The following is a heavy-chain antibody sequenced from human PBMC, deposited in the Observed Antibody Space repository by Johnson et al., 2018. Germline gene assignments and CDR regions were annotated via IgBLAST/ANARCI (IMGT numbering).Heavy chain of an antibody. Sequence: QVQLQESGPGLVKPSETLSVTCGVSGDSVSNPHWWTWVRQSPGKGLEWIGEIFHTGRVHYTPSLQRRVTISLDKSKNHFSLEMTSVTDADTAVYYCGGGGAYSWRMWGQGTLVTVSS. D-gene: IGHD2-15*01. J-gene: IGHJ4*02. CDR3: GGGGAYSWRM. CDR2: IFHTGRV. CDR1: GDSVSNPHW. V-gene: IGHV4-4*02.